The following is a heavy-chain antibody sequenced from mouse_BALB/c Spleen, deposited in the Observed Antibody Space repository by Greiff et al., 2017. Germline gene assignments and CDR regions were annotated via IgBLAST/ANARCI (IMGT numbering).Heavy chain of an antibody. D-gene: IGHD1-1*01. CDR2: IDPANGNT. V-gene: IGHV14-3*02. CDR1: GFNIKDTY. J-gene: IGHJ1*01. Sequence: EVQLQQSGAELVKPGASVKLSCTASGFNIKDTYMHWVKQRPEQGLEWIGRIDPANGNTKYDPKFQGKATITADTSSNTAYLQLSSLTSEDTAVYYCARCRYYCDSSYCWYIDVWGAGTTVTVSS. CDR3: ARCRYYCDSSYCWYIDV.